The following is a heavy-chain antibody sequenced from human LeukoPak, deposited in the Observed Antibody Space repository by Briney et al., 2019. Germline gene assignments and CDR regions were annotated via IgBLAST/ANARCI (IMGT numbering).Heavy chain of an antibody. J-gene: IGHJ4*02. CDR1: GVTFSSNW. V-gene: IGHV3-74*01. CDR2: ISTDGSSR. CDR3: ARPRGTYYGVWSGYYYIDS. Sequence: PGGSLRLSCAASGVTFSSNWRHWIRQEPRKGLVWVSRISTDGSSRSYADSVKGRFTISRDNAKNSLFLQMNSLRDEDTAVYYFARPRGTYYGVWSGYYYIDSWGQGTLVTVSS. D-gene: IGHD3-3*01.